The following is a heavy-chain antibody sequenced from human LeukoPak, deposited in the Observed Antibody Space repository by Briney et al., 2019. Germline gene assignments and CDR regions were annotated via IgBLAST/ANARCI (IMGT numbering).Heavy chain of an antibody. Sequence: ASVKVSCKASGYTFTSYYMHWVRQAPGQGLEWMGIINPSGGSTSYAQKFQDRVTITKDTSTGTVYMDLRDLRTDDTAMYYCARNGRVRRVVKDLFEYWGQGTLVAVSS. J-gene: IGHJ4*02. CDR3: ARNGRVRRVVKDLFEY. V-gene: IGHV1-46*01. D-gene: IGHD3-10*01. CDR1: GYTFTSYY. CDR2: INPSGGST.